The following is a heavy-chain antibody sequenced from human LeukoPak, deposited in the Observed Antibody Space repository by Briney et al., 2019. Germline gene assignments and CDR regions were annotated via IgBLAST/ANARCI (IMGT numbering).Heavy chain of an antibody. Sequence: GRSLRLSCAASGFTFSSYGMHWVRQAPGKGLEWVAVISYDGGTKYYADSVKGRLTISRDNSENTLYLQMNSLRAEDTAVYYCAKTQSSSWYYFDYWGQGTLVTVSS. CDR3: AKTQSSSWYYFDY. D-gene: IGHD6-13*01. V-gene: IGHV3-30*18. J-gene: IGHJ4*02. CDR2: ISYDGGTK. CDR1: GFTFSSYG.